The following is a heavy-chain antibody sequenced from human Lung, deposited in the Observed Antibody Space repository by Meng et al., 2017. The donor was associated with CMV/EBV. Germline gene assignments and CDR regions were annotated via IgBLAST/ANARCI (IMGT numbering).Heavy chain of an antibody. J-gene: IGHJ4*02. CDR3: ARDRGTIFGVDFDY. CDR2: IIPIFGTA. CDR1: GGTFSSYA. V-gene: IGHV1-69*05. D-gene: IGHD3-3*01. Sequence: SXXVSXKASGGTFSSYAISWVRQAPGQGLEWMGGIIPIFGTANYAQKFQGRVTITTDESTSTAYMELSSLRSEDTAVYYCARDRGTIFGVDFDYWGQGNXVNGAS.